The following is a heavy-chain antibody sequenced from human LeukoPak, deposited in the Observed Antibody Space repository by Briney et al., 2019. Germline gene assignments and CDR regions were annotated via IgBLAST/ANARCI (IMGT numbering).Heavy chain of an antibody. V-gene: IGHV1-18*04. D-gene: IGHD1-26*01. CDR1: GYTFTSCG. J-gene: IGHJ4*02. Sequence: ASVKVCCTSSGYTFTSCGNSWMRQAPGQGLGWMGWISAYNGNTNYAQKLQGRVTMTTDTSTSTAYMELRSLRSDDTAVYYCARSGGSGSYIFDYWGQGTLVTVSS. CDR2: ISAYNGNT. CDR3: ARSGGSGSYIFDY.